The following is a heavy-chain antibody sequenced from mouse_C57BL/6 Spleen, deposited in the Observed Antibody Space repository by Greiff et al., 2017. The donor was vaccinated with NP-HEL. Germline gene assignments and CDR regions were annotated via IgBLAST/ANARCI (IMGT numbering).Heavy chain of an antibody. CDR3: ARMSLITTVVATYWYFDV. J-gene: IGHJ1*03. Sequence: QVTLKVSGPGILQPSQTLSLTCSFSGFSLSTFGMGVGWIRQPSGKGLEWLAHIWWDDDKYYNPALKSRLTISKDTSKNQVFLKIASVDTADTATYYCARMSLITTVVATYWYFDVWGTGTTVTVSS. D-gene: IGHD1-1*01. CDR2: IWWDDDK. CDR1: GFSLSTFGMG. V-gene: IGHV8-8*01.